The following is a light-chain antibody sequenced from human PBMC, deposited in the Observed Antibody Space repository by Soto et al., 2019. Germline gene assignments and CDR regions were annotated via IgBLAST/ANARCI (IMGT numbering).Light chain of an antibody. CDR1: GSNIGKNY. J-gene: IGLJ3*02. V-gene: IGLV1-51*02. Sequence: QSVLTQSPSVSAAPGQKVTISCSGGGSNIGKNYVSWYQQPPGTAPQRLIYEDNKRPSGIPDRFSGSKSGTSATLGITGLQTGDEADYYCGTWDSSLNAGVFGRGTKLTVL. CDR2: EDN. CDR3: GTWDSSLNAGV.